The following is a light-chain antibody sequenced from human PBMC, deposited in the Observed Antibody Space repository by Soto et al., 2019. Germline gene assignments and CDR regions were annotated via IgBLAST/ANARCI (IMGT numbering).Light chain of an antibody. CDR2: GAS. CDR1: QFVSSRY. CDR3: QQYGSSPIT. V-gene: IGKV3-20*01. Sequence: EIVLTQSPGTLSLSPGESATLLCRASQFVSSRYSAWYQQKPGQAPRLLIYGASIRATGIPDRFSGSGSGTDFTLTITPLEPEDFAVYFCQQYGSSPITFGQGTRLEIK. J-gene: IGKJ5*01.